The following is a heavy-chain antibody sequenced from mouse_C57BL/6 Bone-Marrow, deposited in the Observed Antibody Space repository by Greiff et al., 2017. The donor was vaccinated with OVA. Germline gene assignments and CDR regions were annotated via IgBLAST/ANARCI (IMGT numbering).Heavy chain of an antibody. CDR1: GYAFSSSW. CDR2: IYPGDGDT. Sequence: QVQLQQSGPELVKPGASVKISCKASGYAFSSSWMNWVKQRPGKGLEWIGRIYPGDGDTNYNGKFKGKATLTADKSSSTAYMQLRSLTSEDFAVYFCARSVADYWGQGTTLTVSS. V-gene: IGHV1-82*01. D-gene: IGHD1-1*02. CDR3: ARSVADY. J-gene: IGHJ2*01.